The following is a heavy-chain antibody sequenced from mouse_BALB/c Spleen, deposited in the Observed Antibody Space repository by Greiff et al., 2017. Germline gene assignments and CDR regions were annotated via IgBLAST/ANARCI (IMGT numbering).Heavy chain of an antibody. V-gene: IGHV1-62-2*01. J-gene: IGHJ4*01. CDR1: GYTFTEYI. Sequence: QVHVKQSGAELVKPGASVKLSCKASGYTFTEYIIHWVKQRSGQGLEWIGWFYPGSGSIKYNEKFKDKATLTADKSSSTVYMELSRLTSEDSAVYFCARHEDSSSYLYAMDYWGQGTSVTVSS. CDR2: FYPGSGSI. CDR3: ARHEDSSSYLYAMDY. D-gene: IGHD1-1*01.